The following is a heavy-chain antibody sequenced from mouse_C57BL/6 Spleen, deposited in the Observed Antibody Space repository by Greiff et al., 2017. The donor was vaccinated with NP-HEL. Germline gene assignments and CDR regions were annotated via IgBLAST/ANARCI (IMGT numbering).Heavy chain of an antibody. J-gene: IGHJ4*01. V-gene: IGHV1-82*01. CDR1: GYAFSSSW. D-gene: IGHD1-1*01. CDR3: ATTVVATDYAMDY. Sequence: LEESGPELVKPGASVKISCKASGYAFSSSWMNWVKQRPGKGLEWIGRIYPGDGDTNYNGKFKGKATLTADKSSSTAYMQLSSLTSEDSAVYFCATTVVATDYAMDYWGQGTSVTVSS. CDR2: IYPGDGDT.